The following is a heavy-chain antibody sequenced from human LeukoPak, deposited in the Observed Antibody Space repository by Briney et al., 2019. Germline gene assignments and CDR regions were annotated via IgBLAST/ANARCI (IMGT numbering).Heavy chain of an antibody. CDR1: GYTFTSYG. D-gene: IGHD6-13*01. V-gene: IGHV1-18*01. Sequence: ASVKVSCKASGYTFTSYGISWVRQAPGQGLEWMGWISAYNGNTNYAQKLQGRVTMTTDTSTSTAYMELRSPRSDDTAVYYCAREYRRIAAALFDYWGQGTLVTVSS. CDR2: ISAYNGNT. J-gene: IGHJ4*02. CDR3: AREYRRIAAALFDY.